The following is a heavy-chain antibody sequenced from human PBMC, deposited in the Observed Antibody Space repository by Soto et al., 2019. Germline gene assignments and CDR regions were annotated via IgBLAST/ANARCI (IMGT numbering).Heavy chain of an antibody. J-gene: IGHJ4*01. Sequence: GGSLRLSCAASGFTFSIYAMNWVRQAPGKGLEWVSGISGSGGSTYYADSVKGRFTISRDSSKNTLYLQMNSLRAADTTVYYCVVLCWRGGSCYYFSSHLDLWGQGTLVTVSS. CDR1: GFTFSIYA. D-gene: IGHD2-15*01. CDR2: ISGSGGST. CDR3: VVLCWRGGSCYYFSSHLDL. V-gene: IGHV3-23*01.